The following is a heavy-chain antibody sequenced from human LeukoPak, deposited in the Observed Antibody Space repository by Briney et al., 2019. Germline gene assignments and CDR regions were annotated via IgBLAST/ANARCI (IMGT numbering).Heavy chain of an antibody. J-gene: IGHJ5*02. CDR1: GYTFTSYD. CDR3: ARGCLGSLPIWFDP. V-gene: IGHV1-8*01. D-gene: IGHD2-21*02. CDR2: MNPNSGNT. Sequence: VASVKVSCKASGYTFTSYDINWVRQSTGQGLEWMGWMNPNSGNTGYAQKFQGRVTMTRNTSISTAYMELSSLRSEDTAVYYCARGCLGSLPIWFDPWGQGTLVTVSS.